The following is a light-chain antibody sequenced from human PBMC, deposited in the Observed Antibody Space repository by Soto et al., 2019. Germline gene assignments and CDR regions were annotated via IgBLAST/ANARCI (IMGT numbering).Light chain of an antibody. Sequence: EIVLTQSPATLSLSPGERATLSCRASQTVSSYLLWYQQKPGQAPRLLLFDASNRTSGTPARFSGSGSETDFTLTISSREPEDISVYYCQHRMNWPLTFGQGTRLEIK. CDR2: DAS. CDR3: QHRMNWPLT. V-gene: IGKV3-11*01. J-gene: IGKJ5*01. CDR1: QTVSSY.